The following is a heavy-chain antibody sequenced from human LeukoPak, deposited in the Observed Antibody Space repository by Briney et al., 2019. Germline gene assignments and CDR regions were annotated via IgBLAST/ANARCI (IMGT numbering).Heavy chain of an antibody. V-gene: IGHV3-74*01. J-gene: IGHJ4*02. CDR3: ARDPYDSSGYWDYFDY. CDR1: GFTFSSYW. CDR2: INSDGSST. Sequence: PGGSLRLSCAASGFTFSSYWMHWVRQAPGKGLVSVSRINSDGSSTSYADSVKGRFTISRDNAKNTLYLQMNSLRAEDTAVYYCARDPYDSSGYWDYFDYWGQGTLVTVSS. D-gene: IGHD3-22*01.